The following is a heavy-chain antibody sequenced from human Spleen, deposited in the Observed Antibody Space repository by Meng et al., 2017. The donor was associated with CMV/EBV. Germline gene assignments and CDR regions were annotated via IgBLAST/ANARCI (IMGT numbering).Heavy chain of an antibody. CDR3: ARKRGAGHYYYYGMDV. D-gene: IGHD6-19*01. CDR2: INHSGST. J-gene: IGHJ6*02. CDR1: GGSFSGYY. V-gene: IGHV4-34*01. Sequence: YGGSFSGYYWSWIRQPPGKGLEWIGEINHSGSTNYNPSLKSRVTISVDTSKNQFSLKLSSVTAADTAVYYCARKRGAGHYYYYGMDVWGQGTTVTVSS.